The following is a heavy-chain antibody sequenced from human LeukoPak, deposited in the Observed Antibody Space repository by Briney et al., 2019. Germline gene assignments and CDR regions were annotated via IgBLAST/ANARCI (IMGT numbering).Heavy chain of an antibody. CDR3: AKESGTGYSYADY. J-gene: IGHJ4*02. D-gene: IGHD5-18*01. V-gene: IGHV3-21*04. Sequence: GGSLRLSCAASGFTFSSYSMNWVRQAPGKGLEWVSSISSSSSYIYYADSVKGRFTISRDNSKNTLYLQMNSLRAEDTAVYYCAKESGTGYSYADYWGQGTLVTVSS. CDR1: GFTFSSYS. CDR2: ISSSSSYI.